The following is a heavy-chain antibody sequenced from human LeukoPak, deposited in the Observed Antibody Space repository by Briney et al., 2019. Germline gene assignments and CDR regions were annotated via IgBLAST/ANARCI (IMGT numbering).Heavy chain of an antibody. D-gene: IGHD3-22*01. J-gene: IGHJ5*02. CDR2: IDRSDSYT. V-gene: IGHV5-10-1*01. Sequence: GESLKISCNGSGYSFTNYWNSWVRQMPGEGLEWMGRIDRSDSYTNYSPSFQGHVTISADKSISTAYLQWSSLKASDTAMYYCARPRDMHYDSSGYYSNWFDPWGQGTLVTVSS. CDR3: ARPRDMHYDSSGYYSNWFDP. CDR1: GYSFTNYW.